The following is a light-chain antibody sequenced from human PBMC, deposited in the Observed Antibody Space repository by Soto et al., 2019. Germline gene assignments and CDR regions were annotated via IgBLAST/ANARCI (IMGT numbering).Light chain of an antibody. CDR1: QSLSSSY. J-gene: IGKJ4*01. Sequence: EIVLTQSPGTLSLSPGERATLSCRASQSLSSSYIAWYQQKPGQAPRLLIYDASSRATGIPDRFSGSGSGTDFTLTISRLEPEDFAVYYCQQYGSSPLTFGGGTKVEIK. CDR2: DAS. CDR3: QQYGSSPLT. V-gene: IGKV3-20*01.